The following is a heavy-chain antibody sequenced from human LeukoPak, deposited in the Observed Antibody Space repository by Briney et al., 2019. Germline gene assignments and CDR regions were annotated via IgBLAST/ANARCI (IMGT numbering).Heavy chain of an antibody. CDR1: GYTFTSYG. J-gene: IGHJ4*02. Sequence: ASVKVSCKASGYTFTSYGISWVRQAPGQGLEWMGWISAYNGNTNYAQKVQGRVTMTTDTSTGTAYMELRSLRSDDTAVYYCARDRLLWFGERAPEDASPDFDYWGQGTLVTVSS. CDR3: ARDRLLWFGERAPEDASPDFDY. D-gene: IGHD3-10*01. CDR2: ISAYNGNT. V-gene: IGHV1-18*01.